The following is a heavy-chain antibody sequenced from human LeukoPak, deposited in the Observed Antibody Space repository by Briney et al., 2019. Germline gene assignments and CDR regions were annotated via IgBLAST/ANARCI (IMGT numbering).Heavy chain of an antibody. D-gene: IGHD6-13*01. CDR2: VFYPGST. CDR1: GGPIDRHY. Sequence: SETLSLTCTVSGGPIDRHYWSWIRQPPGKGLEWIGYVFYPGSTNYNPSLKSRVTMSLDTSRDQFSLRLTSVTTADTAIYYCASRPAGSTWYGVFDYWSQGTLVTVSS. J-gene: IGHJ4*02. CDR3: ASRPAGSTWYGVFDY. V-gene: IGHV4-59*11.